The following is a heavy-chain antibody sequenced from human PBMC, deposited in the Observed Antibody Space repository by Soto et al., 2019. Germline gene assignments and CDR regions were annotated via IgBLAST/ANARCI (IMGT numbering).Heavy chain of an antibody. J-gene: IGHJ4*02. D-gene: IGHD2-15*01. V-gene: IGHV3-23*01. CDR2: ISSGGRT. CDR3: AKYSGQYFDY. CDR1: GFTFSSYS. Sequence: EVQLLESGGGLVQPGGSLRLSCAASGFTFSSYSMAWVRQAPGKGLEWVSTISSGGRTYHADPVKGRFTISRDNPKNTLYLQMNSLRAEDTAVYFCAKYSGQYFDYWGQGTLVTVSS.